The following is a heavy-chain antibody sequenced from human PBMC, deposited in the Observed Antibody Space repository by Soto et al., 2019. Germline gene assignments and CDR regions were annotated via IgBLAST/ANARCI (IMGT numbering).Heavy chain of an antibody. V-gene: IGHV3-23*01. CDR2: ISGSGGST. CDR3: AKVGGDTGYYDYYMDV. D-gene: IGHD4-17*01. CDR1: GFTFSSYA. Sequence: EVQLLESGGGLVQPGGSLRLSCAASGFTFSSYAMNWVRQAPGKGLEWVSGISGSGGSTSYADSVKGRFTISRDSSKKTLSLQRNSLRAEDTAVYYCAKVGGDTGYYDYYMDVWGKGTTVTVSS. J-gene: IGHJ6*03.